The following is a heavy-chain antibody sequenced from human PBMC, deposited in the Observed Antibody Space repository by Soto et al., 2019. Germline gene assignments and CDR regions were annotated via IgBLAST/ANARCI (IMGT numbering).Heavy chain of an antibody. D-gene: IGHD6-6*01. V-gene: IGHV3-66*01. CDR1: GFTVSSNY. Sequence: GGSLRLSCAASGFTVSSNYMSWVRQAPGKGLEWVSVIYSGGSTYYADSVKGRFTISRDNSKNTLYLQMNSLRAEDTAVYYCARDSSSSRLYYYYMDVWGKGTTVTVSS. J-gene: IGHJ6*03. CDR2: IYSGGST. CDR3: ARDSSSSRLYYYYMDV.